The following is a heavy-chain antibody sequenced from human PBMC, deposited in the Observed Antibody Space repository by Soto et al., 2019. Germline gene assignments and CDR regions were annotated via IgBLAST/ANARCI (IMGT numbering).Heavy chain of an antibody. CDR1: GHTFTSYD. CDR2: MNPNSGNT. D-gene: IGHD3-3*01. V-gene: IGHV1-8*01. Sequence: ASVKVSCKASGHTFTSYDINWVRQATGQGLEWMGWMNPNSGNTGYAQKFQGRVTMTRNTSISTAYMELSSLRSEDTAVYYCARAWAITIFGVVINYYFDYWGQGTLVTVSS. J-gene: IGHJ4*02. CDR3: ARAWAITIFGVVINYYFDY.